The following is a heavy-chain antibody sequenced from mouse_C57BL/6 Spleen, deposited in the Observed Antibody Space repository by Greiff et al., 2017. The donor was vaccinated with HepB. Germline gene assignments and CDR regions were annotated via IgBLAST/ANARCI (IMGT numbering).Heavy chain of an antibody. V-gene: IGHV5-6*01. Sequence: EVHLVESGGDLVKPGGSLKLSCAASGFTFSSYGMSWVRQTPDKRLEWVATISSGGSYTYYPDSVKGRFTISRDNAKNNLYLQMSSLKSEDTAMYYCARHDLFYAMDYWGQGTSVTVSS. CDR1: GFTFSSYG. CDR2: ISSGGSYT. CDR3: ARHDLFYAMDY. J-gene: IGHJ4*01. D-gene: IGHD1-1*01.